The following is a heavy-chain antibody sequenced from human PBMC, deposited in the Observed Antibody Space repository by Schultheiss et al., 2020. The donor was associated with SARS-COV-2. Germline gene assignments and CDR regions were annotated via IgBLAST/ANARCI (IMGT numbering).Heavy chain of an antibody. CDR2: VSHSGGT. CDR3: ARQFWGFGDPLDY. V-gene: IGHV4-34*01. Sequence: SETLSLTCAVFGESFSGFSWTWIRQSPGKGLEWIGQVSHSGGTHFNPSLKRRLTISIDTSKRQFSLRLTSVTAADTAVYYCARQFWGFGDPLDYWGQGTLVTVSS. D-gene: IGHD3-10*01. CDR1: GESFSGFS. J-gene: IGHJ4*02.